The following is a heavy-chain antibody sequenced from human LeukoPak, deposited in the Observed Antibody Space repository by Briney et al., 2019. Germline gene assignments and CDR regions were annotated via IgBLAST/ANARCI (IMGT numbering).Heavy chain of an antibody. V-gene: IGHV3-21*01. J-gene: IGHJ6*03. CDR3: ARLYGSSWYPYYYYYMDV. CDR1: GFTFSSYS. CDR2: ISSSSSYI. Sequence: PGGSLRLSCAASGFTFSSYSMNWVRQAPGKGLEWVSSISSSSSYIYYADSVKGRFTISRDNAKNSLYLQMNSLRAEDTAVYYCARLYGSSWYPYYYYYMDVWGKGTTVTISS. D-gene: IGHD6-13*01.